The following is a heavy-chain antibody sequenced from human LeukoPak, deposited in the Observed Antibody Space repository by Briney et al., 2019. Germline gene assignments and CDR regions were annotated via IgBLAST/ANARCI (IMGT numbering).Heavy chain of an antibody. D-gene: IGHD2-15*01. CDR3: AKIGLIVVVVAADSDY. J-gene: IGHJ4*02. CDR1: GFTFSSSA. V-gene: IGHV3-23*01. CDR2: ISNSGGYT. Sequence: GESLRLSCAASGFTFSSSAMSWVRQAPGKGLKWVSAISNSGGYTYYADSVQGRFTISRDNSKSTLYLQMNSLRAKDTAVYYCAKIGLIVVVVAADSDYWGQGTLVTVSS.